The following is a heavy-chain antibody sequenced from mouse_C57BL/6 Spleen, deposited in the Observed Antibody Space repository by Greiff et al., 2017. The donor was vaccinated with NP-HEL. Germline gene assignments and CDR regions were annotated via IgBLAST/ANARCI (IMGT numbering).Heavy chain of an antibody. CDR1: GFSLTSYG. CDR2: IWGVGST. D-gene: IGHD2-3*01. CDR3: ASDGADGYYRFAD. V-gene: IGHV2-6*01. Sequence: VQLVESGPGLVAPSQSLSITCTVSGFSLTSYGVDWVRQSPGKGLEWLGGIWGVGSTNYNSAVKSRLSISKDNSKSQVFLKMSSLQTDDTAMYYCASDGADGYYRFADWGKGTLVTVSA. J-gene: IGHJ3*01.